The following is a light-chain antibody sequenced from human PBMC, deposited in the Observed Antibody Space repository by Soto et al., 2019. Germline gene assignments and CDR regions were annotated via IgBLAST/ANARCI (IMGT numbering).Light chain of an antibody. CDR2: DAS. Sequence: IQMTQSPSTLSASVGDRVTITCRASQRISTWLAWYQQKPGKAPELLIYDASSLQSGVPPRFSGSGSGTEFTLTIRSLQPEDFATYYCLQHNSYPSITCGQGTRLEIK. CDR3: LQHNSYPSIT. J-gene: IGKJ5*01. CDR1: QRISTW. V-gene: IGKV1-5*01.